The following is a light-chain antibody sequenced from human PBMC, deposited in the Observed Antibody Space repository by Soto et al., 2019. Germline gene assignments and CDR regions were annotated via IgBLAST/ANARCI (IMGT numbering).Light chain of an antibody. Sequence: AIPMTQSPSSLSASVGDRVSITCLASQAIRCEVSWYQQKPGKAPNLLIYSASTLHSGVPSRFSGSGSGTDFTLTITSLQPDDFATYYCLQDYNHPITFGQGTRLEMK. CDR3: LQDYNHPIT. J-gene: IGKJ5*01. V-gene: IGKV1-6*01. CDR1: QAIRCE. CDR2: SAS.